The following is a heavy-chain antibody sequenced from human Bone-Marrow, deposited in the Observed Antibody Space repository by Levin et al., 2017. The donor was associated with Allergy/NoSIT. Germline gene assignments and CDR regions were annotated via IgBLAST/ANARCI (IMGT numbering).Heavy chain of an antibody. V-gene: IGHV3-15*01. Sequence: PGGSLRLSCVASGSSFTNAPMSWVRQAPGTGPEWLGRIQTETEGGTIEYAASVKGRFTLSRDDSIKTLYLQMNNLKSEDTGVYFCTTGYCSGGICFDPWGQGTLVTVSS. CDR2: IQTETEGGTI. D-gene: IGHD2-15*01. J-gene: IGHJ5*02. CDR3: TTGYCSGGICFDP. CDR1: GSSFTNAP.